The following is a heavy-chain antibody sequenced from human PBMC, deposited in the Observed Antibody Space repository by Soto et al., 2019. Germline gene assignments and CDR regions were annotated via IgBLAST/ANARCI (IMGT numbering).Heavy chain of an antibody. V-gene: IGHV3-21*06. CDR2: IHRASTYI. CDR1: GFTFSSFD. J-gene: IGHJ4*02. D-gene: IGHD4-17*01. Sequence: PGGSLRLSCATSGFTFSSFDMDWVRQAPGKGLEWVSSIHRASTYIYYADSVRGRFTISRDNAKSSLYLQMNSLTVEDTAVYYCARSAVTTYHFFDYWGQGALVTVYS. CDR3: ARSAVTTYHFFDY.